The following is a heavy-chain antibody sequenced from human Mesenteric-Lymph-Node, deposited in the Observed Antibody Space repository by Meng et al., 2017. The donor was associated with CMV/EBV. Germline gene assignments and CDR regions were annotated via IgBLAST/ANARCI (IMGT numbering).Heavy chain of an antibody. V-gene: IGHV3-48*03. Sequence: GGSLRLSCVASGFTFSGYEMNWVRQVPGKGLEWVSYISSSGTTIYYADSVKGRFTISRDNAKNTLYLQMNSLRAEDTAVYYCARARGYFDYWGQGTLVTISS. CDR2: ISSSGTTI. CDR1: GFTFSGYE. J-gene: IGHJ4*02. D-gene: IGHD3-10*01. CDR3: ARARGYFDY.